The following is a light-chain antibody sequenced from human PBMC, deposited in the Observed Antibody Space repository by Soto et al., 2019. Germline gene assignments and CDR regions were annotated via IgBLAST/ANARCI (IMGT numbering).Light chain of an antibody. CDR3: VAWDDSLNGRV. J-gene: IGLJ2*01. V-gene: IGLV1-44*01. CDR2: SNN. CDR1: SSNIGSNT. Sequence: QSVVTQPPSASGTPGQRVTISCSGSSSNIGSNTVNWYQQLPGTAPKLLIYSNNQRPSGVPDRFSASKSGTSASLAISGRQYEDDADYYCVAWDDSLNGRVFGGGTKLTVL.